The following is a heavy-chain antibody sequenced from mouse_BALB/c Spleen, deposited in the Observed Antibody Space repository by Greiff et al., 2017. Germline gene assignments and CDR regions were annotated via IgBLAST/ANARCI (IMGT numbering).Heavy chain of an antibody. Sequence: VQLQQSGAELVMPGASVKMSCKASGYTFTDYWMHWVKQRPGQGLEWIGAIDTSDSYTSYNQKFKGKATLTVDESSSTAYMQLSSLTSEDSAVYYCARRGYYGSSPYAMDYWGQGTSVTVSS. J-gene: IGHJ4*01. CDR1: GYTFTDYW. D-gene: IGHD1-1*01. CDR3: ARRGYYGSSPYAMDY. V-gene: IGHV1-69*01. CDR2: IDTSDSYT.